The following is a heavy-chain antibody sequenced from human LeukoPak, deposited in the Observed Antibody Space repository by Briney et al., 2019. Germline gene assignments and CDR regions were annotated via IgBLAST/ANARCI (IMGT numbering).Heavy chain of an antibody. CDR3: ARVGYCSRGVCYNYDY. D-gene: IGHD2-8*01. CDR2: INPNTGGT. CDR1: GYSFNGYY. J-gene: IGHJ4*02. Sequence: VSVKVACKASGYSFNGYYMHWVRQAPGQGFEWMGWINPNTGGTNYAQKFKGRVLMTRDTSISTAYLELSSLKSDDTAVYYCARVGYCSRGVCYNYDYWGQGTQVTVSS. V-gene: IGHV1-2*02.